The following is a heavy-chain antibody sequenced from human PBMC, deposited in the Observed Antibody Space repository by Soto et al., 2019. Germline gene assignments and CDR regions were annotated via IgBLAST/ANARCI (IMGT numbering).Heavy chain of an antibody. CDR1: GFTFNTYG. D-gene: IGHD2-21*02. J-gene: IGHJ4*02. CDR2: VSGSGGGT. CDR3: ARIGPYCGGDCYPDFDF. Sequence: GGSLRLSCAASGFTFNTYGMTWVRQAPGKGLEWVSTVSGSGGGTYYADSVKGRFTISRVNSKNTMYLQMSNLRAEDTAVYFCARIGPYCGGDCYPDFDFWGLGXQVTVSS. V-gene: IGHV3-23*01.